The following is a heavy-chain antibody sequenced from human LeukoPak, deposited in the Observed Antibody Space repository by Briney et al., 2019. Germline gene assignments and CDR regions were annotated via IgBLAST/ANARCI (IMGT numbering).Heavy chain of an antibody. J-gene: IGHJ6*02. CDR1: GFRFGKYA. V-gene: IGHV3-64*02. D-gene: IGHD6-19*01. Sequence: GGSLRLSCAASGFRFGKYAMHWVRQAPGKEMDYISAISRSGGGTYYADSVKGRFTISRDNSKNTLYLQLDSPKTEDMAVYFCARSAVADVYYYYYGMDVWGQGTAVIVSS. CDR3: ARSAVADVYYYYYGMDV. CDR2: ISRSGGGT.